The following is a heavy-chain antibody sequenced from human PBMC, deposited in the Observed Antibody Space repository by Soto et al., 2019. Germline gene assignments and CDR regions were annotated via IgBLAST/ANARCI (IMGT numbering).Heavy chain of an antibody. CDR3: AKAPHEDLSYFES. CDR1: GTSFSASA. CDR2: MSFSGGSA. Sequence: GGSLRLSCAASGTSFSASAWNWVRQAPGKGLEWVSGMSFSGGSAYYADSVRGRFTISRDTSKNTLYLEMNSLRAEDTAIYYCAKAPHEDLSYFESWGQGTLVTVSS. V-gene: IGHV3-23*01. D-gene: IGHD5-18*01. J-gene: IGHJ5*01.